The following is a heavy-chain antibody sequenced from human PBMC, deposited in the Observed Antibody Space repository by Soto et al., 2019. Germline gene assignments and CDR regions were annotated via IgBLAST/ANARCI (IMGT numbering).Heavy chain of an antibody. V-gene: IGHV3-53*02. CDR3: STSSRNEYNFAMDA. D-gene: IGHD6-6*01. CDR2: IYSGGST. J-gene: IGHJ6*02. Sequence: EVHLVETGGGLIQPGGSLSLTCAASGLSVSSSDMSWVRQASGKGLEWVSVIYSGGSTHDADSMKGRFTISRDNPKNTVHVQMNSLRVDDTAVYFCSTSSRNEYNFAMDAWGPGTTVSVSS. CDR1: GLSVSSSD.